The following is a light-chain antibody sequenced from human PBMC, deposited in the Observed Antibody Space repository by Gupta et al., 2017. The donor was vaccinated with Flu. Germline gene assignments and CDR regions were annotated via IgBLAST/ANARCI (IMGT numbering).Light chain of an antibody. J-gene: IGKJ1*01. Sequence: VLTETIRGLFVTPGDPASIYCRSNQSLRNSHDGNVYLDWFLQKPGQSPLLLIFTLSLLNKAAAVTSRFLGSGSDTDFKLTITSVEAEDFGVYYCMQRSEVPWTFGQGTKVEMK. CDR1: QSLRNSHDGNVY. CDR3: MQRSEVPWT. V-gene: IGKV2-40*01. CDR2: TLS.